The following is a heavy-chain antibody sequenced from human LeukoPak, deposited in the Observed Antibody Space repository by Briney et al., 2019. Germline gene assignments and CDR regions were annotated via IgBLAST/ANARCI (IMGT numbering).Heavy chain of an antibody. CDR3: AKDSALLWFGESPSFDY. D-gene: IGHD3-10*01. CDR1: GFTFSSYS. Sequence: GGSLRLSCAASGFTFSSYSMNWVRQAPGKGLEWVSSISSSSSYIYYADSVKGRFTISRDNAKNSLYLQMNSLRAEDTAVYYCAKDSALLWFGESPSFDYWGQGTLVTVSS. J-gene: IGHJ4*02. CDR2: ISSSSSYI. V-gene: IGHV3-21*01.